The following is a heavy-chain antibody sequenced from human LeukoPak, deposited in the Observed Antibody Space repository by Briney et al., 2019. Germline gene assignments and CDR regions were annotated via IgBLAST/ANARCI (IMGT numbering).Heavy chain of an antibody. CDR3: ARGAHDSCDSLDFDY. D-gene: IGHD2-2*01. CDR1: GGSFSGSY. J-gene: IGHJ4*02. Sequence: SETLSLTCAVYGGSFSGSYWSWIRQPPGKGLEWIGEIDHSGSTNYNPSLKSRVTISVDTSKNQFSLKLSSVTAADTAVYYCARGAHDSCDSLDFDYWGQGTLVTVSS. V-gene: IGHV4-34*01. CDR2: IDHSGST.